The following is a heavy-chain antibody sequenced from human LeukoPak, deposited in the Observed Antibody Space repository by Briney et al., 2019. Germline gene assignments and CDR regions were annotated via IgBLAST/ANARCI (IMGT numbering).Heavy chain of an antibody. J-gene: IGHJ5*02. D-gene: IGHD5-12*01. CDR1: GFSFSTYG. V-gene: IGHV3-33*01. Sequence: GGSLRLSCAASGFSFSTYGMHWVRQAPGKGLEWVAVIWYDGSNTYYADSVKGRFTISRDNSKNTVYLQMNNLRAEDTAVYSCARDLYSGHDHAGWFHPWGQGTLVTVSS. CDR3: ARDLYSGHDHAGWFHP. CDR2: IWYDGSNT.